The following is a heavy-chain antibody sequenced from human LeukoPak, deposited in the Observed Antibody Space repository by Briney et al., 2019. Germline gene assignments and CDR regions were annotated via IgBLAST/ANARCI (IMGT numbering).Heavy chain of an antibody. Sequence: GASVKVSCKASGGTFSSYAISWVRQAPGQGLEWMGGIIPIFGTANYAQKFQGRVTITADESTSTAYMELSSLRSEDTAVYYCARVGIAAAGFPFDYWGQGTLVTVSS. D-gene: IGHD6-13*01. CDR3: ARVGIAAAGFPFDY. CDR1: GGTFSSYA. J-gene: IGHJ4*02. CDR2: IIPIFGTA. V-gene: IGHV1-69*13.